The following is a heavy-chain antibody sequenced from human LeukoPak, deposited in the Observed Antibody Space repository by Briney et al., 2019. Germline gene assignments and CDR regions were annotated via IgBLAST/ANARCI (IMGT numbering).Heavy chain of an antibody. V-gene: IGHV3-30*02. CDR2: IRDDGNNK. CDR1: GFTFNYSD. J-gene: IGHJ4*02. Sequence: PGGSLRLSCAASGFTFNYSDIHWVRQAPGKGLEWVTFIRDDGNNKYYADSVKGRFTISRDNSKNTLYLQMNSLRAEDTAVYYCARGGELLRPADYWGQGTLVTVSS. D-gene: IGHD1-26*01. CDR3: ARGGELLRPADY.